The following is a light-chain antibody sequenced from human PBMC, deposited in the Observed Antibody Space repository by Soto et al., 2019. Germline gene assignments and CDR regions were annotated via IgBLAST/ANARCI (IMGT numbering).Light chain of an antibody. CDR3: QQLNIYPST. CDR2: AAS. J-gene: IGKJ2*01. CDR1: HAIANY. V-gene: IGKV1-9*01. Sequence: DIQLTQSPSFLSASVGDRVPITCRASHAIANYLGWYQQRPGKAHTLLIHAASTLHSGVPSRFSGSGYGTDFTLTINNLQPEDSSTYFCQQLNIYPSTFGQGTNLEIK.